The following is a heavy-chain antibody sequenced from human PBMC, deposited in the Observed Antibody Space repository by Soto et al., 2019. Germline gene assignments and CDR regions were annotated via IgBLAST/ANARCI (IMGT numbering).Heavy chain of an antibody. CDR2: ISYDGSNK. CDR3: ARDKYSSGWWPIDY. J-gene: IGHJ4*02. D-gene: IGHD6-19*01. CDR1: GFTFSSCA. Sequence: PGGSLRLSCAASGFTFSSCAMHWVRQAPGKGLEWVAVISYDGSNKYYADSVKGRFTISRDNSKNTLYLQMNSLRAEDTAVYYCARDKYSSGWWPIDYWGQGTLVTVSS. V-gene: IGHV3-30-3*01.